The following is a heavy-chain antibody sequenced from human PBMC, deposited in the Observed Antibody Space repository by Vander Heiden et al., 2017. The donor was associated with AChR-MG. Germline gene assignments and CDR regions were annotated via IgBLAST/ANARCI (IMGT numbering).Heavy chain of an antibody. J-gene: IGHJ3*02. CDR1: GFTFSSYE. V-gene: IGHV3-48*03. Sequence: EVQLVESGGGLVQPGGSLRLSCAASGFTFSSYEMNWVRQAPGKGLEWVSYISSSGSTIYYADSVKGRFTISRDNAKNSLYLQMNSLRAEDTAVYYCARGLRPIGNDAFDIWGQGTMVTVSS. CDR2: ISSSGSTI. CDR3: ARGLRPIGNDAFDI.